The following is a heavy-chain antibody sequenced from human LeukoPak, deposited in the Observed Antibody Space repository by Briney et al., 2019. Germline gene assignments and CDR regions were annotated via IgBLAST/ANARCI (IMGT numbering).Heavy chain of an antibody. CDR3: ARGGFGYDSSGYSVDY. V-gene: IGHV4-39*07. D-gene: IGHD3-22*01. Sequence: SETLSLTCTVSGGSISSSSYYWGWIRQPPGKGLEWIGSIYYSGSTYYNPSLKSRVTISVDTSKNQFSLKLSSVTAADTAVYYCARGGFGYDSSGYSVDYWGQGTLVTVSS. CDR1: GGSISSSSYY. CDR2: IYYSGST. J-gene: IGHJ4*02.